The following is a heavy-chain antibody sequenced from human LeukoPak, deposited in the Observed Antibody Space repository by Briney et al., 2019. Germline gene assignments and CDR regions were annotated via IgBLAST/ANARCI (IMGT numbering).Heavy chain of an antibody. D-gene: IGHD4-11*01. CDR2: IHYSGST. Sequence: PSETLSLTCTVSGGSISSYYWSWMRQPPGKGLEWIGYIHYSGSTNYNPSLKSRVTISVDTSKNQFSLKLSSVTAADTAVYYCAREGYSNYGYYYYYMDVWGKGTTVTVSS. V-gene: IGHV4-59*01. CDR3: AREGYSNYGYYYYYMDV. CDR1: GGSISSYY. J-gene: IGHJ6*03.